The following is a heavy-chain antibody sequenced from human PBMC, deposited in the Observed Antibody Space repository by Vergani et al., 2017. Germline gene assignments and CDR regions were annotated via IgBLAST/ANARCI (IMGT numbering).Heavy chain of an antibody. D-gene: IGHD5-12*01. CDR3: ARGGRLRLNNYCDP. CDR1: GGTFSSYG. CDR2: IIPIFGSA. Sequence: QVQLVQSGAEVKKPGSSVKVSCKASGGTFSSYGISWVRQAPGQGLEWMGGIIPIFGSANYAQKFQGRVTITADESTRTAYMELSSLRSEDTAVYYCARGGRLRLNNYCDPWGQGTLVTVAS. V-gene: IGHV1-69*12. J-gene: IGHJ5*02.